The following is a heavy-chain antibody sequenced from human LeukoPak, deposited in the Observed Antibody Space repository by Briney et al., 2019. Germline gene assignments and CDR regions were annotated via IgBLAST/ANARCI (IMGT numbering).Heavy chain of an antibody. CDR1: GFTFSSYG. Sequence: GRSLRLSCAASGFTFSSYGMHWVRQAPGKGLEWVAVISYDGSNKYYADSVKGRFTISRDNSKNTLYLQMNSLRAEDTAVYYCARFWNDGPIDYWGQGTLVTVSS. CDR3: ARFWNDGPIDY. J-gene: IGHJ4*02. V-gene: IGHV3-30*03. D-gene: IGHD1-1*01. CDR2: ISYDGSNK.